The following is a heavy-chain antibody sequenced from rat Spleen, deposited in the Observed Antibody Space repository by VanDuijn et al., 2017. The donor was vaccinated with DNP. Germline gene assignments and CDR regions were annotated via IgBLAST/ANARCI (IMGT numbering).Heavy chain of an antibody. Sequence: QVQLKESGPGLVQPSQTLSLTCTVSGFSLTSYGVRWVRQPPGKGLEWIGTIWSGGGTRYNSALKSRLSIGRDTSKSQVFLKVNSLQTEDTATYYCARSPENSYIYLPWTYWGQGTLVTVSS. CDR2: IWSGGGT. J-gene: IGHJ3*01. CDR1: GFSLTSYG. V-gene: IGHV2-4*01. D-gene: IGHD1-2*01. CDR3: ARSPENSYIYLPWTY.